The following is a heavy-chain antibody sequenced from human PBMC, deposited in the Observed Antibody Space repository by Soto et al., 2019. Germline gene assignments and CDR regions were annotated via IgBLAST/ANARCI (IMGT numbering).Heavy chain of an antibody. CDR1: GGSISSYY. Sequence: SETLSLTCTVSGGSISSYYWSWIRQPPGKGLEWIGYTYYSGSTNYNPSLKSRVTISVDTSKNQFSLKLSSVTAADTAVYYCARGTPPYVDCDDDWGQGTLVTVSS. V-gene: IGHV4-59*01. D-gene: IGHD4-17*01. CDR2: TYYSGST. CDR3: ARGTPPYVDCDDD. J-gene: IGHJ4*02.